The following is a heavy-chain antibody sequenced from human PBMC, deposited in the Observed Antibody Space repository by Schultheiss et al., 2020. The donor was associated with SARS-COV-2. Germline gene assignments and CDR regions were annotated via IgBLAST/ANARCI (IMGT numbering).Heavy chain of an antibody. Sequence: GESLKISCEGSGYSFSTYWIAWVRQMPGKGLEWMGIIYPGDSDTRYSPSFQGQVIISADKSISTAYLQWTSLKASDTAMYYCARAKDRGRFDAFDIWGQGTMVTVSS. D-gene: IGHD3-22*01. CDR1: GYSFSTYW. V-gene: IGHV5-51*01. CDR2: IYPGDSDT. J-gene: IGHJ3*02. CDR3: ARAKDRGRFDAFDI.